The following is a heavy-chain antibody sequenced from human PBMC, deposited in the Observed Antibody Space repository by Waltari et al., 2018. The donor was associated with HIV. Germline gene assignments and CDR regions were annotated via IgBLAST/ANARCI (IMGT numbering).Heavy chain of an antibody. CDR1: GYNFTTYG. Sequence: QVNLVQSGAELRKPGASVTVPCKASGYNFTTYGITWVRQAPGQGLEWMGWISGYNGDTKYAQKVRGRVTMTTDTSTSTAYLEMGSLRFDDTAVYYCARDHYYGSSGYYSDYWGQGTLVTVSS. V-gene: IGHV1-18*01. D-gene: IGHD3-22*01. J-gene: IGHJ4*02. CDR2: ISGYNGDT. CDR3: ARDHYYGSSGYYSDY.